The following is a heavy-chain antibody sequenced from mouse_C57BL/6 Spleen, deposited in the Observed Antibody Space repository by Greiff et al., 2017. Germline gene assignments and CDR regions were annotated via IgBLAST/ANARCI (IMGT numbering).Heavy chain of an antibody. Sequence: VQLQQSGTVLARPGASVKMSCKTSGYTFTSYWMPWVKKRPGPGLEWIGAIYPGNSDTSYNQQFKGKAKLTAVTSASTAYMELSSLTNEDSAVYYCTRDYGSTHWYFEVWGTGTTVTVSS. CDR1: GYTFTSYW. J-gene: IGHJ1*03. D-gene: IGHD1-1*01. CDR2: IYPGNSDT. V-gene: IGHV1-5*01. CDR3: TRDYGSTHWYFEV.